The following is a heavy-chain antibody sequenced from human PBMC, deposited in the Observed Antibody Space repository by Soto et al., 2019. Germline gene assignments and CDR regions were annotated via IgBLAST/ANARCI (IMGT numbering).Heavy chain of an antibody. Sequence: SETLSLTCAVSGGSISSSNWWSWVRQPPGKGLEWIGEIYHSGSTNYNPSLKSRVTISVDKSKNQFSLKLSSVTAADTAVYYCARTPGPAAANLRPIDYWGQGTLVTVSS. J-gene: IGHJ4*02. V-gene: IGHV4-4*02. D-gene: IGHD6-25*01. CDR2: IYHSGST. CDR1: GGSISSSNW. CDR3: ARTPGPAAANLRPIDY.